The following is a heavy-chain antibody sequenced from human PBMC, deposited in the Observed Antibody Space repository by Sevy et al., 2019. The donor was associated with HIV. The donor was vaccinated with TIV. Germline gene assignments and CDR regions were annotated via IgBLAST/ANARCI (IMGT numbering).Heavy chain of an antibody. Sequence: GGSLRLPCAASGFTFSSYAMTWVRQAPGKGLEWVATMKEDGSERNYVDSVKGRFTISRDNAKNSLYLQMNSLRAEDTAVYYCVREGVGGYSYSLDCWGQGTLVTVSS. J-gene: IGHJ4*02. CDR1: GFTFSSYA. CDR3: VREGVGGYSYSLDC. CDR2: MKEDGSER. D-gene: IGHD5-18*01. V-gene: IGHV3-7*01.